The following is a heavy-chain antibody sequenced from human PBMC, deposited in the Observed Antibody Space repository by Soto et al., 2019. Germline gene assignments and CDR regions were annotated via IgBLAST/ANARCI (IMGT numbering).Heavy chain of an antibody. CDR1: GYSFTSYW. CDR3: ARNLVGYCSSTSCPNKYYYYYGMDV. V-gene: IGHV5-51*01. D-gene: IGHD2-2*01. Sequence: GESLKISCKGSGYSFTSYWIGWVRQMPGKGLEWMGITYPGDSDTRYSPSFQGQVTISADKSISTAYLQWSSLKASDTAMYYCARNLVGYCSSTSCPNKYYYYYGMDVWGQGTTVTVSS. J-gene: IGHJ6*02. CDR2: TYPGDSDT.